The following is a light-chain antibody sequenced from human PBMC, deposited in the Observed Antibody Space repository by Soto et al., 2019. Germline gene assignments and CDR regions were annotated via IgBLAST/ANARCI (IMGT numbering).Light chain of an antibody. CDR3: TSYTTTTTWV. V-gene: IGLV2-14*01. CDR2: EVS. Sequence: QSALTQPASVSGSPGQSITISCTGTSSDIGASNYVSWYQQHPGKAPELMISEVSSRPSGVSNRFSGSKSGSTASLTISGLQAEDEADYYCTSYTTTTTWVFGGGTKLTVL. CDR1: SSDIGASNY. J-gene: IGLJ3*02.